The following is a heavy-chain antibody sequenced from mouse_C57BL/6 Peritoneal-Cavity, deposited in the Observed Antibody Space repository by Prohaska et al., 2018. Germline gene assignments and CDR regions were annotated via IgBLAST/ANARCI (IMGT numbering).Heavy chain of an antibody. CDR2: INSDGSAI. Sequence: EVQLLETGGGLVQPGGSRGLSCEGSGFTFSGFWMSWVRQTPGKILEWIGDINSDGSAINYEPSIKDRFTIFRDNDKSTLYLQMSNVRSEDTATYFCMRYGNYWYFDVWGTGTTVTVSS. V-gene: IGHV11-2*01. CDR1: GFTFSGFW. J-gene: IGHJ1*03. D-gene: IGHD2-1*01. CDR3: MRYGNYWYFDV.